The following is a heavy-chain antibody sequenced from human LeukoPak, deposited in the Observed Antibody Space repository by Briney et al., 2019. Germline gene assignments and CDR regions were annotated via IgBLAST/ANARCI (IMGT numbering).Heavy chain of an antibody. CDR3: ARDPAGMITDYYDFDY. V-gene: IGHV3-48*03. CDR2: ISSSGSTI. CDR1: GFTFSSYE. D-gene: IGHD3-16*01. J-gene: IGHJ4*02. Sequence: GGSLRLSCAASGFTFSSYEMNWVRQAPGKGLEWVSYISSSGSTIYYADSVKGRFTISRDNAKNSLYLQMNSLRAEDTAVYYCARDPAGMITDYYDFDYWGQGTLVTVSS.